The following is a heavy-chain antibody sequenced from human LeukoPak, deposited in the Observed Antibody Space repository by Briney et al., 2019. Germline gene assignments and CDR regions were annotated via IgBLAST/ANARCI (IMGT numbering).Heavy chain of an antibody. CDR1: GFTFDDYG. CDR3: ARAYSGYENYYNYYYMDV. D-gene: IGHD5-12*01. J-gene: IGHJ6*03. Sequence: PGGSLRLSCAASGFTFDDYGMSWVRQAPGKGLEWVSGINWNGGNTGYADSVKGRFTISRDNAKNSLYLQMNSLRAEDTALYYCARAYSGYENYYNYYYMDVWGKGTTVTV. V-gene: IGHV3-20*04. CDR2: INWNGGNT.